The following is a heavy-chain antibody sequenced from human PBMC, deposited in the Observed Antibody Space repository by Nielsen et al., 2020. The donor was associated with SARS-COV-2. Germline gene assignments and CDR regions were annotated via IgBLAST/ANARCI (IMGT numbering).Heavy chain of an antibody. J-gene: IGHJ4*02. CDR1: GGSIRSHY. D-gene: IGHD5-18*01. CDR2: FYYSGST. Sequence: SETLSLTCTVSGGSIRSHYWSWIRKSPGKALEWTGYFYYSGSTDYNPSLKSRVSISKDTSKNQFSLKLNSVTAADTAVYYCARGGYSYLYFDDWGQGTQVIVSS. CDR3: ARGGYSYLYFDD. V-gene: IGHV4-59*11.